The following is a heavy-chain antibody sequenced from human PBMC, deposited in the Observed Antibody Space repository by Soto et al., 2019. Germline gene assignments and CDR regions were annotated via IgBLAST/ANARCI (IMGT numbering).Heavy chain of an antibody. J-gene: IGHJ4*02. CDR1: GFTFSSYG. Sequence: QVQLVESGGGVVQPGRSLRLSCAASGFTFSSYGMHWVRQAPGKGLEWVAVISYDGSYKYYADSVKGRFTISRDISKNTLYLQMSSLRAEDTAVYYCAKETYSGPLDYWGQGTLVTVSS. CDR3: AKETYSGPLDY. CDR2: ISYDGSYK. D-gene: IGHD2-15*01. V-gene: IGHV3-30*18.